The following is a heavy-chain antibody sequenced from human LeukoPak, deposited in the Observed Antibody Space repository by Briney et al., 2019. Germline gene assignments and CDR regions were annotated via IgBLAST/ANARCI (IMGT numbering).Heavy chain of an antibody. D-gene: IGHD2-8*02. Sequence: ASVKVSCKASGYTLTGYYMHWVRRAPGQGLEWMGLINPTGSSTNYAQKFRGRVTMTRDTSTSTVYMELSSLRSEDTAVYYCAREESGGYFDYWGQGTLVTVSS. CDR1: GYTLTGYY. J-gene: IGHJ4*02. CDR2: INPTGSST. CDR3: AREESGGYFDY. V-gene: IGHV1-46*01.